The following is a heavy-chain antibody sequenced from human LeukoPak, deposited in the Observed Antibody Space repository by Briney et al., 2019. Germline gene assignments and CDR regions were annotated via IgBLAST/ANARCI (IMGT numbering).Heavy chain of an antibody. V-gene: IGHV1-2*02. Sequence: GASVKVSCKPSVYTFTVYYIHWVRQAPGQGLEWMGWINPNSGGTNYAQKFQGSVTMTRDTSISTPYMELSRLRSDDTAVYYCARDSFNYYGMDVWGQGTTVTVSS. CDR3: ARDSFNYYGMDV. CDR2: INPNSGGT. J-gene: IGHJ6*02. CDR1: VYTFTVYY.